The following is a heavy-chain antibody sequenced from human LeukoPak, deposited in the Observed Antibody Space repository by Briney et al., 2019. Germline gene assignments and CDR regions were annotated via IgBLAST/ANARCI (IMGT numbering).Heavy chain of an antibody. CDR2: ISGSGRST. J-gene: IGHJ3*02. Sequence: GGSLRLSCSASGFTFSSYAMSWVRQAPGKGLEWVSVISGSGRSTYYADSVKGRFTISRDNSKNTLYLQMNSLRAEDTAVYYCAKDQGTYCSTTSCYAPDAFDIWGQGTMVTVSS. D-gene: IGHD2-2*01. CDR3: AKDQGTYCSTTSCYAPDAFDI. CDR1: GFTFSSYA. V-gene: IGHV3-23*01.